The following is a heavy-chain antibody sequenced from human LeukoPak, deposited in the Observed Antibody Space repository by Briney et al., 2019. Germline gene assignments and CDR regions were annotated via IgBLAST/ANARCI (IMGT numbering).Heavy chain of an antibody. CDR2: ISSSGSTI. CDR3: ASAASSPDLDY. J-gene: IGHJ4*02. CDR1: GFTFSDYY. Sequence: GGSLRLSCAASGFTFSDYYMSWIRQAPGKGLEWVSYISSSGSTIYYADSVKGRFTISRDNAKNSLYLQMNSLRAEDTAVYYCASAASSPDLDYWGQGTLVTVSS. V-gene: IGHV3-11*01. D-gene: IGHD2-2*01.